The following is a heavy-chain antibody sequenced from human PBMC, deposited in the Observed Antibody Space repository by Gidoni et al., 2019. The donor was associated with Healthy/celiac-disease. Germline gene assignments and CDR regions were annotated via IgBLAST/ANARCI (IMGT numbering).Heavy chain of an antibody. D-gene: IGHD3-9*01. Sequence: QVQLVQSGAEVKKPGASVKVSCKASGYTFTSYYMHWVRQAPGQGLEWMGIINPSGGSTSYAQKFQGRVTMTRDTSTSTVYMELSSLRSEDTAVYYCARELQPILRYFDWLLSYYGMDVWGQGTTVTVSS. CDR1: GYTFTSYY. J-gene: IGHJ6*02. CDR3: ARELQPILRYFDWLLSYYGMDV. CDR2: INPSGGST. V-gene: IGHV1-46*01.